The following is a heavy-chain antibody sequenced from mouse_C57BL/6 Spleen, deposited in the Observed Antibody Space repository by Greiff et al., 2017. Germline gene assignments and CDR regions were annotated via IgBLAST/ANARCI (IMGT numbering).Heavy chain of an antibody. Sequence: EVQLVESGGGLVKPGGSLKLSCAASGFAFSSYAMSWVHQTPEKGLEWVATISDGGSYTYYPDNVKGRFTISRDNAKNNPYLQMSHLTSEDTAMDYGVRGGYDYDEGYYFDYWGQGTTLTVSS. V-gene: IGHV5-4*01. CDR2: ISDGGSYT. CDR3: VRGGYDYDEGYYFDY. J-gene: IGHJ2*01. D-gene: IGHD2-4*01. CDR1: GFAFSSYA.